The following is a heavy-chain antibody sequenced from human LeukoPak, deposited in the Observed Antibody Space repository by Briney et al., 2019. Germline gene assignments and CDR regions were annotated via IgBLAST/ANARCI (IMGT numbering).Heavy chain of an antibody. D-gene: IGHD6-19*01. CDR1: GYTFTSYD. V-gene: IGHV1-8*03. CDR3: ARDPEPRIAVAGPVDY. J-gene: IGHJ4*02. Sequence: GASVKVSCKASGYTFTSYDINWVRQATGQGLEWMGWINPNSGNTGYAQKFQGRVTITRNTSISTAYMELRSLRSDDTAVYYRARDPEPRIAVAGPVDYWGQGTLVTVSS. CDR2: INPNSGNT.